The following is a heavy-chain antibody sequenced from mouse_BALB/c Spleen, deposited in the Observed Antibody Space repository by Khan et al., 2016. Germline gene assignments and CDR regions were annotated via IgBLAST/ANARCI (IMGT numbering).Heavy chain of an antibody. CDR1: GYTFTDYE. D-gene: IGHD2-4*01. Sequence: QVQLQQSGAELVRPGASVKLSCKALGYTFTDYEMHWVKQTPVHGLEWIGAIHPGGGGSAYNQKFKVRATLTADKSSSTAYMELSSLTSEDSAVYYCAKGLRRGYCFDSWGQGTTLTVSS. CDR2: IHPGGGGS. CDR3: AKGLRRGYCFDS. J-gene: IGHJ2*01. V-gene: IGHV1-15*01.